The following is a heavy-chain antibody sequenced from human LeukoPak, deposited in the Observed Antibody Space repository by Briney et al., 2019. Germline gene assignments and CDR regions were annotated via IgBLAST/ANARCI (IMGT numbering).Heavy chain of an antibody. D-gene: IGHD4-23*01. CDR3: ARNSRVASTSGLNY. Sequence: SVKVSCKTSGGTFSSYPFTWVRQAPGQGLEWMGEITPIFGAANYAQTFQGRVTITADESTSTVFMELSSLRSDDTAFYYCARNSRVASTSGLNYWGQGTLVTVSS. V-gene: IGHV1-69*13. CDR1: GGTFSSYP. J-gene: IGHJ4*02. CDR2: ITPIFGAA.